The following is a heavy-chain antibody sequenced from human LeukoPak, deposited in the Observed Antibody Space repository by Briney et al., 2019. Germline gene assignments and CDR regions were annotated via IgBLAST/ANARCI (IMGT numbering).Heavy chain of an antibody. CDR2: IYYSGST. J-gene: IGHJ4*02. CDR1: GGSISSYY. V-gene: IGHV4-59*01. D-gene: IGHD3-3*01. Sequence: PSETLSLTCTVSGGSISSYYWSWIRQPPGKGLEWIGYIYYSGSTNYNPSLKSRVTVSVDTSKNQFSLRLSSVTAADTAVYYCARGPNTYYDFSSGYSQFDYWGQGTLVTVSS. CDR3: ARGPNTYYDFSSGYSQFDY.